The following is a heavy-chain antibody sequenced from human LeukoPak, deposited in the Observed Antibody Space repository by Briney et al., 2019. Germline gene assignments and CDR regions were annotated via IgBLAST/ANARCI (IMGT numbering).Heavy chain of an antibody. CDR2: ISAYNGNT. CDR1: GYTFTSYG. J-gene: IGHJ6*03. D-gene: IGHD2-2*01. CDR3: ARSDCSSTSCNYYYMDV. V-gene: IGHV1-18*01. Sequence: ASVKVSCKASGYTFTSYGISWVRQAPGQGLEWMGWISAYNGNTNYAQKFQGRVTITADESTSTAYMELSSLRSEDTAVYYCARSDCSSTSCNYYYMDVWGKGTTVTISS.